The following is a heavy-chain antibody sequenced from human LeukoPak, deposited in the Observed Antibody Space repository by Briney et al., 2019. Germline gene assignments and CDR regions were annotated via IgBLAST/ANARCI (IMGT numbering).Heavy chain of an antibody. CDR1: GGSISSSSYY. Sequence: SETLSLTCTVSGGSISSSSYYWGWLRQPPGKGLEWIGSIYYSGSTYYNPSLKSRVTISVDTSKNQFSLKLSSVTAADTAVYYCARVSLPPSTMVRGVLMDVWGKGTTVTVSS. CDR2: IYYSGST. CDR3: ARVSLPPSTMVRGVLMDV. J-gene: IGHJ6*04. D-gene: IGHD3-10*01. V-gene: IGHV4-39*01.